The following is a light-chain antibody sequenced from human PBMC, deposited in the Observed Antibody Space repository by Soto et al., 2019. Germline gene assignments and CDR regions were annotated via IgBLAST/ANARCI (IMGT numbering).Light chain of an antibody. CDR2: GAS. J-gene: IGKJ1*01. V-gene: IGKV1-39*01. CDR1: RNVNNF. CDR3: QQYYSFPPT. Sequence: DIQMTQSPSSLSASVGXXXTXXXXASRNVNNFLNWYQQKPGKAPDLLIYGASRLQIGVPSRFSGSGSGTDFTLTISCLQSEDFATYYCQQYYSFPPTFGQGTKVDIK.